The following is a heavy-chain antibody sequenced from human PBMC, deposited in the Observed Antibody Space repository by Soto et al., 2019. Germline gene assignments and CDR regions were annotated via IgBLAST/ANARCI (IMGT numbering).Heavy chain of an antibody. CDR2: ISGSGGST. V-gene: IGHV3-23*01. CDR3: AKASYDYGDYHWGIRLDY. CDR1: GFTFSSYA. Sequence: EVQLLESGGGLVQPGGSLRLSCAASGFTFSSYAMSWVRPAPGNGLEWVSAISGSGGSTYYADSVKGRFTISRNNSKNRLYLQMNSLRAEDTAVYYCAKASYDYGDYHWGIRLDYWGQGTLVTVSS. J-gene: IGHJ4*02. D-gene: IGHD4-17*01.